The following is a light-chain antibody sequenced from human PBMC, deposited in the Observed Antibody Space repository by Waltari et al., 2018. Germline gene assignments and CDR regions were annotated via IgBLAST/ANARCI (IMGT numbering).Light chain of an antibody. CDR2: TAS. Sequence: DIQMAQSPSSLSSSVSATVTIPCRAIHSINSYLNWYQQKQGEAPNLLIYTASTLQSGVPSRFSGSGSGTHFTLTISNLQREDFASYYCQQTYNFPYTFGQGTRLEI. CDR3: QQTYNFPYT. J-gene: IGKJ2*01. CDR1: HSINSY. V-gene: IGKV1-39*01.